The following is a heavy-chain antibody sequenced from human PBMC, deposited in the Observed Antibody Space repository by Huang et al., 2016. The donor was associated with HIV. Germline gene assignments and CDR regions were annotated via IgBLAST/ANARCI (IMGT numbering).Heavy chain of an antibody. CDR1: GYTFSNYD. D-gene: IGHD2-15*01. CDR3: ATLPPVNYGRSGGRVRDY. J-gene: IGHJ4*02. Sequence: QVQLVQSGAEVKKPGASVKVSCKASGYTFSNYDINWVRQAPGQGLGWMGWMNPNSGNTGYARKFQGRGTMARSTSISTAYMELSRLRFEDTAVYYCATLPPVNYGRSGGRVRDYWGQGSLVTVSS. V-gene: IGHV1-8*01. CDR2: MNPNSGNT.